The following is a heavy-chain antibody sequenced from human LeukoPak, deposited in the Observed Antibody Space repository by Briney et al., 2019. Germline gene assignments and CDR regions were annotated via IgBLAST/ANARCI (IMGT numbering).Heavy chain of an antibody. Sequence: GGSLRLSCAASGFTFSSYAMHWVRQAPGKGLEWVAVISYDGSNKYYADSVKGRFTISRDNSKNTLYLQMNSLRAEDTAVYYCARADLRLGAFDIWGQGTMVTVSS. D-gene: IGHD3-3*01. CDR1: GFTFSSYA. CDR2: ISYDGSNK. J-gene: IGHJ3*02. CDR3: ARADLRLGAFDI. V-gene: IGHV3-30*14.